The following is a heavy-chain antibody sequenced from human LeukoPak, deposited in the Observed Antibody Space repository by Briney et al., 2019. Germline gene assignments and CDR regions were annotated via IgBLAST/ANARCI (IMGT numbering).Heavy chain of an antibody. Sequence: GASVKVSCKASGYTFTGYYMHWVRQAPGQGLEWMGWINPNSGGTNYAQKFQGWVTMTRDTSISTAYMELSRLRSDDTAVYYCARGRGVLWFGELGDDAFDIWGQGTMVTVSS. CDR1: GYTFTGYY. CDR2: INPNSGGT. V-gene: IGHV1-2*04. J-gene: IGHJ3*02. CDR3: ARGRGVLWFGELGDDAFDI. D-gene: IGHD3-10*01.